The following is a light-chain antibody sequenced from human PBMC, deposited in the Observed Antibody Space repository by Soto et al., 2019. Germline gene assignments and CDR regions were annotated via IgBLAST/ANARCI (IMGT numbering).Light chain of an antibody. CDR2: AAS. CDR1: QTLSTNS. CDR3: QQYSRAPIT. V-gene: IGKV3-20*01. Sequence: EIVLTQSPGTLSLSPGERATLSCRASQTLSTNSLAWYQQRPGQTPRLLIYAASTRDTDIPDRFNGSGSGTDFALTISRLEPEDFALYYCQQYSRAPITFGQGTRLEIK. J-gene: IGKJ5*01.